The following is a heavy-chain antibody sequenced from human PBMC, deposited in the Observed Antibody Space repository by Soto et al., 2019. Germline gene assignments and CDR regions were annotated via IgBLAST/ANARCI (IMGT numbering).Heavy chain of an antibody. J-gene: IGHJ3*02. D-gene: IGHD2-21*02. Sequence: GGSLRLSCAASGFTFSSYSMNWVRQAPGKGLEWVSYISSSSSTIYYADSVKGRFTISRDNAKNSLYLQMNSLRDEDTAVYYCARDAAVVVTAIPYSWGSDAFDIWGQGTMVTVSS. CDR3: ARDAAVVVTAIPYSWGSDAFDI. CDR2: ISSSSSTI. V-gene: IGHV3-48*02. CDR1: GFTFSSYS.